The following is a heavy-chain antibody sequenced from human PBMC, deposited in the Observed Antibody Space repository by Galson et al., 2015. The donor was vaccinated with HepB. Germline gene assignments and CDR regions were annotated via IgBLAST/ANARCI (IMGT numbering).Heavy chain of an antibody. D-gene: IGHD3-3*01. J-gene: IGHJ4*02. Sequence: SLRLSCAVSGFTFSSYAMHWVRQAPGKGLEWVAVISYDGSNKYYADSVKGRFTISRDNSKNTLYLQMNSLRAEDTAVYYCARDPLRFLEWLLADFDYWGQGTLVTVSS. CDR2: ISYDGSNK. CDR1: GFTFSSYA. V-gene: IGHV3-30-3*01. CDR3: ARDPLRFLEWLLADFDY.